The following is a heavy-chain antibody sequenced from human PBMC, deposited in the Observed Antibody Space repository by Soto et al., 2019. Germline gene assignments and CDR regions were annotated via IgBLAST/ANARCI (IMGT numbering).Heavy chain of an antibody. V-gene: IGHV4-34*01. CDR2: INHSGSA. CDR1: GGSFSGYY. CDR3: ARVVPDATVDY. J-gene: IGHJ4*02. D-gene: IGHD2-2*01. Sequence: SETLSLTCAVYGGSFSGYYWSWIRQPPGKGLEWIGEINHSGSANYNPSLKSRVTISVDTSKNQFTLKLSSVTAADTAVYYCARVVPDATVDYWGQGTLVTV.